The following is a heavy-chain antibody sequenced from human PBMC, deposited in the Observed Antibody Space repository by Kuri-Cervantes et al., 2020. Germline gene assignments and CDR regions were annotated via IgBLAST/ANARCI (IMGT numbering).Heavy chain of an antibody. CDR2: INAGNGNT. V-gene: IGHV1-3*01. Sequence: ASVKVSCKASGYTFTSYAMHWVRQAPGQRLEWMGWINAGNGNTKYSQKFQGRVTMTRDTSTSTVYMELSSLRSEDTAVYYCARPRITMVRGVYYYGMDVWGQGTTVTVSS. D-gene: IGHD3-10*01. J-gene: IGHJ6*02. CDR3: ARPRITMVRGVYYYGMDV. CDR1: GYTFTSYA.